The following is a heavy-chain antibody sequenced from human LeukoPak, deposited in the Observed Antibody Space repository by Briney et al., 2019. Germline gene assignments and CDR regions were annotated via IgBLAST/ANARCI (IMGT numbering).Heavy chain of an antibody. D-gene: IGHD3-3*01. Sequence: GGSLRLSCAASGFIFSSYGMHWVRQAPGKGLEWVAVIWYDGSNKQYADSVKGRFTISRDNSKNSLYLQMNSLRAEDTAVYYCARGYYDFWSGYREHFDYWGQGTLVTVSS. CDR3: ARGYYDFWSGYREHFDY. J-gene: IGHJ4*02. CDR1: GFIFSSYG. V-gene: IGHV3-33*01. CDR2: IWYDGSNK.